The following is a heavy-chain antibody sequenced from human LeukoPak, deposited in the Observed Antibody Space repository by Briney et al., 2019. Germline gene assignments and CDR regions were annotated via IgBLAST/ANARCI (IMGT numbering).Heavy chain of an antibody. J-gene: IGHJ6*02. CDR1: GYSFTSYW. CDR3: ARRDGYCSSTSCYADYYYGMDV. Sequence: GESLKISCKGSGYSFTSYWIGWVRQMPGKGLEWMGIIYPGDSDTTYSPSLQGQVTISADKSISTAYLQWSSLEASDTAMYYCARRDGYCSSTSCYADYYYGMDVWGQGTTVTVSS. CDR2: IYPGDSDT. D-gene: IGHD2-2*01. V-gene: IGHV5-51*01.